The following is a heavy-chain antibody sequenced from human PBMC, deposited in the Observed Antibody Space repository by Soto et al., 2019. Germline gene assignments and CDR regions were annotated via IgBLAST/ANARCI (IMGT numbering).Heavy chain of an antibody. V-gene: IGHV1-18*01. Sequence: QVQLVQSGAEVKKPGASVKVSCKASGYTFTSYGISWVRQAPGQGLEWMGWISAYNGNTNYAQKLQGRVTMTTDTSTSTVYMEMRSLRSDDTAVYYCARHPFVLRGTQGAFDIWGQGTMVTVSS. CDR1: GYTFTSYG. CDR2: ISAYNGNT. D-gene: IGHD1-26*01. CDR3: ARHPFVLRGTQGAFDI. J-gene: IGHJ3*02.